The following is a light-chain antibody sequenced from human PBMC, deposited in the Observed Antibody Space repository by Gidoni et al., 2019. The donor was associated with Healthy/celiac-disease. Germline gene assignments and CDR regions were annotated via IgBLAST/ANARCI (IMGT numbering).Light chain of an antibody. CDR1: QGISSY. J-gene: IGKJ1*01. V-gene: IGKV1-39*01. CDR3: QQSYSTPQT. CDR2: AAS. Sequence: DIQTTQSPSSLSASVGDRVTITCRASQGISSYLKWYQQKPGKAPKLLIYAASSLQSGVPSRFSGSGSGTDFTLTISSLQPEDFATYYCQQSYSTPQTFGQGTKVEIK.